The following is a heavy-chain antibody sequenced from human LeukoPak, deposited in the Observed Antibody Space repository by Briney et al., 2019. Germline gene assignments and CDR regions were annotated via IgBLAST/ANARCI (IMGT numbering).Heavy chain of an antibody. CDR2: INHGGST. J-gene: IGHJ5*02. Sequence: PSETLSLTCAVYGGSFSGYYWSWIRQPPGKGLEWIGEINHGGSTNYNPSLKSRVTISVDTSKNQFSLKLTSVTAADTAVYYCARGMAVAGRGNWFDPWGQGTLVTVSS. CDR1: GGSFSGYY. V-gene: IGHV4-34*01. CDR3: ARGMAVAGRGNWFDP. D-gene: IGHD6-19*01.